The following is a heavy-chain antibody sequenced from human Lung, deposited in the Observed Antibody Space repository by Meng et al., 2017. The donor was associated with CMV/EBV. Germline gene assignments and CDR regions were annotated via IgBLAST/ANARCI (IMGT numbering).Heavy chain of an antibody. CDR2: ISAYNGNT. D-gene: IGHD2-15*01. J-gene: IGHJ4*02. Sequence: RSGRRVRKHGGAVKVSCKASGYTFTSYGISWVRQAPGQGLEWMGWISAYNGNTNYAQKLQGRVTMTTDTSTSTAYMELRSLRSDDTAVYYCARDLTYCSGGSCYPTTIDYWGQGTLVTVSS. CDR3: ARDLTYCSGGSCYPTTIDY. V-gene: IGHV1-18*01. CDR1: GYTFTSYG.